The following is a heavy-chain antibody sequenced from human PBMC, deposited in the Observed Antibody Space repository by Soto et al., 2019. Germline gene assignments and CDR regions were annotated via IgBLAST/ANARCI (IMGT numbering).Heavy chain of an antibody. CDR1: GGTFSSYA. CDR2: IIPIFGTA. Sequence: QVQLVQSGAEVKKPGSSVKVSCKASGGTFSSYAISWVRQAPGQGLEWMGGIIPIFGTANYAQKFQGRVTITADESTSTAYMELSSLRSEDTAVYYCARGSGYDRAYYYYYGMDVWSQGTTVTVSS. J-gene: IGHJ6*02. CDR3: ARGSGYDRAYYYYYGMDV. D-gene: IGHD5-12*01. V-gene: IGHV1-69*01.